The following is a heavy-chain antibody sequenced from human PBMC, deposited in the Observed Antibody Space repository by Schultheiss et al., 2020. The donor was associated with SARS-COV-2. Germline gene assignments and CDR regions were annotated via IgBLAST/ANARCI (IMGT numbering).Heavy chain of an antibody. D-gene: IGHD6-13*01. CDR2: IYHSGNT. CDR3: ARVVGYSSSGDY. Sequence: SETLSLTCAVSGGSISSSNWWSWVRQPPGKGLEWIGEIYHSGNTNYNPSLKSRVTISVDKSKNQFSLKLSSVTAADTAVYYCARVVGYSSSGDYWGQGTLVTVSS. V-gene: IGHV4-4*02. J-gene: IGHJ4*02. CDR1: GGSISSSNW.